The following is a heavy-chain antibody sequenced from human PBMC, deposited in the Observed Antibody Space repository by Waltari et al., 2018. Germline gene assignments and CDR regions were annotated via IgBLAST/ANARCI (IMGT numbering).Heavy chain of an antibody. D-gene: IGHD2-2*02. CDR3: ARDSRPPLYEKIPLYGMDV. CDR1: GGSISSSSYY. CDR2: TYTSGNI. V-gene: IGHV4-61*02. Sequence: QVQLQESGPGLVKPSQTLSLTCNVSGGSISSSSYYWSWIRQTDGRGLEWIGRTYTSGNINYNPSLKSRVTISADTSNNQLSLKLSSVTAADTAVYYGARDSRPPLYEKIPLYGMDVWGQGTTVTVSS. J-gene: IGHJ6*02.